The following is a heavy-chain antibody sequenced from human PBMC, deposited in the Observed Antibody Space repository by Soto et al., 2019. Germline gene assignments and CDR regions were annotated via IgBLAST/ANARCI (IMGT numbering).Heavy chain of an antibody. Sequence: ASVKVSCKASGYTFTGYYMHWVRQAPGQGLEWMGWINPNSGGTNYAQKFQGWVTMTRDTSISTAYMELSRLRSDDTAVYYCARDLSSGWYWFDYWGQGTLVTVSS. CDR1: GYTFTGYY. CDR3: ARDLSSGWYWFDY. V-gene: IGHV1-2*04. D-gene: IGHD6-19*01. CDR2: INPNSGGT. J-gene: IGHJ4*02.